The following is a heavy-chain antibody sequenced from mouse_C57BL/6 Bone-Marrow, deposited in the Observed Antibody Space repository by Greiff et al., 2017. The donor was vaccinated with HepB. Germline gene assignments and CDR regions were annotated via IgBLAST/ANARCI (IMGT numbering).Heavy chain of an antibody. Sequence: QVQLQQSGAELVRPGTSVKVSCKASGYAFTNYLIEWVKQRPGQGLEWIGVINPGSGGTNYNEKFKGKATLTADKSSSTAYMQLSSLTSEDSAVYFCARNLRNYYGSSLFDYWGQGTTLTVSS. CDR2: INPGSGGT. CDR3: ARNLRNYYGSSLFDY. D-gene: IGHD1-1*01. V-gene: IGHV1-54*01. J-gene: IGHJ2*01. CDR1: GYAFTNYL.